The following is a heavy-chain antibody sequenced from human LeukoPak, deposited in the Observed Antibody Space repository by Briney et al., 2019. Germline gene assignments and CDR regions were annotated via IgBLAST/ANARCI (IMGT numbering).Heavy chain of an antibody. Sequence: PSETLSLTCTVSGASISAYSWSWIRQPPGKGLEWIGCIHYRGNTHCNPSLESRVTLSVDTSKNQFSLKLSSVTAADTAVYYCARHGRESRYFDWLLYYIDHWGQGALVIVSS. J-gene: IGHJ4*02. V-gene: IGHV4-59*08. CDR1: GASISAYS. CDR3: ARHGRESRYFDWLLYYIDH. CDR2: IHYRGNT. D-gene: IGHD3-9*01.